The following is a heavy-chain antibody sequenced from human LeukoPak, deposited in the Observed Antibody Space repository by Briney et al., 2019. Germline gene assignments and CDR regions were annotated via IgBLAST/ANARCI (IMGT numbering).Heavy chain of an antibody. CDR3: AKIGYYDFWSGYSS. Sequence: PGGSLRLSCAASGFTFSSYAMSWVRQAPGKGLEGVSAISGSGGSTYYADPVKGRFTISRDNSKNTLYLQMNSLSAEDTAVYYCAKIGYYDFWSGYSSWGQGTLVTVSS. J-gene: IGHJ5*02. CDR2: ISGSGGST. CDR1: GFTFSSYA. D-gene: IGHD3-3*01. V-gene: IGHV3-23*01.